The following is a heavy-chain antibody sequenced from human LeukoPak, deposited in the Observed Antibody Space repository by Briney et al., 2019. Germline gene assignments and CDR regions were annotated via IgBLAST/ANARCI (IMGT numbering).Heavy chain of an antibody. D-gene: IGHD6-19*01. CDR3: ARTTHSSGWN. CDR1: GGSISSSSYY. V-gene: IGHV4-39*02. CDR2: IYYSGST. J-gene: IGHJ4*02. Sequence: PSETLSLTCTVSGGSISSSSYYWGWIRQPPGKGLEWIGNIYYSGSTYYNPSLKSRVTMSVDTSKSHFSLKLSSVTAADTAVYYCARTTHSSGWNWGQGTLVTVSS.